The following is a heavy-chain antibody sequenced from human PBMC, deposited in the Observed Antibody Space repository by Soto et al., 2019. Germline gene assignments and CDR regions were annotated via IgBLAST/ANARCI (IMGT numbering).Heavy chain of an antibody. CDR1: GGSFSGYY. CDR3: ARGQLVVVITPFFDY. Sequence: QVQLQQWGAGLLKPSETLSLTCAVYGGSFSGYYWSWIRQPPGKGLEWIGEINHSGSTNYNPSLKSRVTILVDTSKNQFSLKLSSVTAADTAVYYCARGQLVVVITPFFDYWGQGTLVTVSS. J-gene: IGHJ4*02. V-gene: IGHV4-34*01. D-gene: IGHD3-22*01. CDR2: INHSGST.